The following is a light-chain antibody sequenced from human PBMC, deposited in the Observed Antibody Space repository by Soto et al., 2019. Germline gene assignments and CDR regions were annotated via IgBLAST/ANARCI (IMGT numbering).Light chain of an antibody. CDR3: SSYTSSSTHV. Sequence: QSVLTQPPSASGSPGQSVTISCTGTSSDVGGYNFVSWYQHHPGKAPKLIICDVSKRPSEVSNRFSGSKSSNTASLTISGLQAEDEADYYCSSYTSSSTHVFGTGTKVTVL. V-gene: IGLV2-14*03. CDR1: SSDVGGYNF. CDR2: DVS. J-gene: IGLJ1*01.